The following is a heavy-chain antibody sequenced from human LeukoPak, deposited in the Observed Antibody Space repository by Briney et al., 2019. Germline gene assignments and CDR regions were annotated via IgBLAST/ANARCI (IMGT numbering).Heavy chain of an antibody. CDR3: ARHGYDFWSGYSYWYFDL. V-gene: IGHV4-4*09. J-gene: IGHJ2*01. Sequence: SETLSLTCTVSGGSISSYYWSWIRQPPGKGLEWIGYIYTSGSTNYNPSLKSRVTISVDTSKNQFSLKLSSVTAADTAVYYCARHGYDFWSGYSYWYFDLWGRGTLVTVSS. CDR1: GGSISSYY. D-gene: IGHD3-3*01. CDR2: IYTSGST.